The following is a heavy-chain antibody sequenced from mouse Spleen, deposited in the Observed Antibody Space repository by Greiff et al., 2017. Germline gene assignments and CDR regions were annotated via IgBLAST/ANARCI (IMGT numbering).Heavy chain of an antibody. V-gene: IGHV1-55*01. Sequence: VQLQQSGAELVKPGASVKMSCKASGYTFTSYWITWVKQRPGQGLEWIGDIYPGSGSTNYNEKFKSKATLTVDTSSSTAYMQLSSLTSEDSAVYYCARGNGYDLYFDYWGQGTTLTVSS. D-gene: IGHD2-2*01. CDR1: GYTFTSYW. CDR3: ARGNGYDLYFDY. J-gene: IGHJ2*01. CDR2: IYPGSGST.